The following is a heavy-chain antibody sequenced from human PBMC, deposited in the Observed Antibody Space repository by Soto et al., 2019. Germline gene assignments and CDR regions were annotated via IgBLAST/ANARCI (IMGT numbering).Heavy chain of an antibody. J-gene: IGHJ4*02. CDR3: AANWNFGLNF. CDR1: GFDFSDFH. Sequence: PGGSLRLSCVASGFDFSDFHISWVRQAPGKGLEWISYISSSLGHTDYAESVEGRFTISRDNAKSSVFLEMSDLRSDDTAVYYCAANWNFGLNFWGQGTLVTVSS. CDR2: ISSSLGHT. V-gene: IGHV3-11*03. D-gene: IGHD1-1*01.